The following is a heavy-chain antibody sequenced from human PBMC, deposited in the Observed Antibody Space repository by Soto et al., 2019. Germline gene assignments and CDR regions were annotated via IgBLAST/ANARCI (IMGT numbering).Heavy chain of an antibody. V-gene: IGHV5-10-1*01. D-gene: IGHD6-13*01. CDR3: ARHGHSSSWYDPYYYYYGMDV. J-gene: IGHJ6*02. Sequence: PGESLKSSCKGSGYSFTSYCISWVLQMPWKGLEWMGRIDPSDSYTNYSPSFQGHVTISADKSISTAYLQWSSLKASDTAMYYCARHGHSSSWYDPYYYYYGMDVWGQGTTVTVSS. CDR1: GYSFTSYC. CDR2: IDPSDSYT.